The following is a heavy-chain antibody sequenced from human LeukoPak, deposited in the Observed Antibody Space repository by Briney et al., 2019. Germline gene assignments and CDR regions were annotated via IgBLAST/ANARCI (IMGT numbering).Heavy chain of an antibody. D-gene: IGHD3-9*01. CDR1: GGTFSSYA. J-gene: IGHJ3*02. Sequence: ASVKVSCKASGGTFSSYAISWVRQAPGQGLGWMGRIIPILGIANYAQKFQGRVTITADKSTSTAYMELSSLRSEDTAVYYCARRDYDILTGLTNRAFDIWGQGTMVTVSS. CDR2: IIPILGIA. CDR3: ARRDYDILTGLTNRAFDI. V-gene: IGHV1-69*04.